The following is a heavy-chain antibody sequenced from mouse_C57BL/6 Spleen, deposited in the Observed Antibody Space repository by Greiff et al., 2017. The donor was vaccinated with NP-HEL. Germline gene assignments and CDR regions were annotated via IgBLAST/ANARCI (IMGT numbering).Heavy chain of an antibody. J-gene: IGHJ2*01. V-gene: IGHV1-80*01. CDR1: GYAFSSYW. CDR2: IYPGDGDT. D-gene: IGHD2-4*01. CDR3: ARSGGDYGFDY. Sequence: VQLQESGAELVKPGASVKISCKASGYAFSSYWMNWVKQRPGKGLEWIGQIYPGDGDTNYNGKFKGKATLTADKSSSTAYMQLSSLTSEDSAVYFCARSGGDYGFDYWGQGTTLTVSS.